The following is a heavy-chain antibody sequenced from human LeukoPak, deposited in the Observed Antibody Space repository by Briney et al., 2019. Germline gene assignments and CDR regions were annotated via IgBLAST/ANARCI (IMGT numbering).Heavy chain of an antibody. CDR2: ISWNSGSI. D-gene: IGHD6-13*01. Sequence: GGSLRLSCAASGFTFDDYAMHWVRQAPGKGLEWVSGISWNSGSIGYADSVKGRFTISRDNAKNSLYLQMNSLRAEDTALYYCAKDTYSSSWYFYDYWGQGTLVTVSS. V-gene: IGHV3-9*01. CDR3: AKDTYSSSWYFYDY. J-gene: IGHJ4*02. CDR1: GFTFDDYA.